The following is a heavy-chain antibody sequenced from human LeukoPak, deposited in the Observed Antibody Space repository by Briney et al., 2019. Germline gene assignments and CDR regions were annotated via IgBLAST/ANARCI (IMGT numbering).Heavy chain of an antibody. CDR1: GFIFSDFG. D-gene: IGHD6-19*01. CDR2: IRYDESNT. CDR3: ARERGFIAVAGTYYYYGMDV. Sequence: PGGSLRLSCAASGFIFSDFGIHWVRQTPDKGLEWVAFIRYDESNTYYGDSVKGRFTISRDTSRNTVYLQMNSLRAEDTAVYYCARERGFIAVAGTYYYYGMDVWGQGTTVTVSS. V-gene: IGHV3-30*02. J-gene: IGHJ6*02.